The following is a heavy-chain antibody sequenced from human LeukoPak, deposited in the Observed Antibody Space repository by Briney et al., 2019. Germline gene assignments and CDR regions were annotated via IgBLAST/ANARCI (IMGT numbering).Heavy chain of an antibody. CDR3: ARSPGQQLVLSLFDY. CDR2: IYSGGST. V-gene: IGHV3-53*01. J-gene: IGHJ4*02. Sequence: PGGSLRLSCAASGFTFSSNYMSWVRQAPGKGLEWVSVIYSGGSTYYADSVKGRFTISRDNSKNTLYLKMNSLRAEDTAVYYCARSPGQQLVLSLFDYWGQGTLVTVSS. D-gene: IGHD6-13*01. CDR1: GFTFSSNY.